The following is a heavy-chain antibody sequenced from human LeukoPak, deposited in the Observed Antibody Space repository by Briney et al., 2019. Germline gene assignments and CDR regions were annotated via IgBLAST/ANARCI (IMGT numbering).Heavy chain of an antibody. J-gene: IGHJ6*03. V-gene: IGHV1-8*03. Sequence: ASVTVSCKASGYTFTSYDINWVRQATGQGLEWMGWMNPNSGNTGYAQKFQGRVTITRNTSISTAYMELSSLRSEDTAVYYCARGDSSSWYWIYSNYMDVWGKGTTVTVSS. CDR1: GYTFTSYD. CDR3: ARGDSSSWYWIYSNYMDV. CDR2: MNPNSGNT. D-gene: IGHD6-13*01.